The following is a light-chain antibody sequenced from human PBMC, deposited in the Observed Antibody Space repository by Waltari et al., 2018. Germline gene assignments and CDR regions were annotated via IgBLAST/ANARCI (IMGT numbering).Light chain of an antibody. Sequence: HSVLTQPPSLSGAPGQRVTIFCAGNSSNIGTGFDVHWYQRFPGSAPRPLISVNNNRPSGIPDRFSASKSGTSVTLTISGVQAQDEADYYCQSYDISRTDYVFGGGTKLTVL. CDR3: QSYDISRTDYV. J-gene: IGLJ2*01. CDR2: VNN. CDR1: SSNIGTGFD. V-gene: IGLV1-40*01.